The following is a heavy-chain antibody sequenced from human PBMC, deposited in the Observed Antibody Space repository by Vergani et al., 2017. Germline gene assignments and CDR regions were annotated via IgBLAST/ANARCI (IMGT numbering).Heavy chain of an antibody. Sequence: QVQLVESGGGVVQPGRSLRLSCAASGFTFSSYGMHWVRQAPGKGLEWVAVISYDGSNKYYADSVKGRFTISRDNSKNTLYLQMNSLRAEDTAVYYCARDPGIPAAMDVWGQGTTVTVSS. D-gene: IGHD2-2*01. V-gene: IGHV3-30*03. CDR2: ISYDGSNK. CDR1: GFTFSSYG. J-gene: IGHJ6*02. CDR3: ARDPGIPAAMDV.